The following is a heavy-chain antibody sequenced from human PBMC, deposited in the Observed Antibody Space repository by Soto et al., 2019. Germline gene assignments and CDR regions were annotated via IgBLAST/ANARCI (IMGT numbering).Heavy chain of an antibody. CDR2: ISGNKMTT. Sequence: EIQLVESGGGLAQPGGSLRLSCVASGFSFSEYGMSWVRQTPQKTLEWVASISGNKMTTFYPDTVKGRFFISRDNSDNPRHLQMNTLRDDDTAIYYCAKRRLNTITSLSDFWGQGVQVTVSS. CDR1: GFSFSEYG. CDR3: AKRRLNTITSLSDF. V-gene: IGHV3-23*04. D-gene: IGHD2-2*01. J-gene: IGHJ1*01.